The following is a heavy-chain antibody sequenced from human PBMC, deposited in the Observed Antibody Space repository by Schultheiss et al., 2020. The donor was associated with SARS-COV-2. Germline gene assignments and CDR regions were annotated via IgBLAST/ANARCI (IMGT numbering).Heavy chain of an antibody. CDR2: IYSGGST. CDR3: ARDRGYCTNGVCYLFDY. Sequence: GGSLRLSCAASGFTFSSYWMHWVRQAPGKGLVWVSVIYSGGSTYYADSVKGRFTISRDDSKNTLYLQMNSLRAEDTAVYYCARDRGYCTNGVCYLFDYWGQGTLVTVSS. CDR1: GFTFSSYW. V-gene: IGHV3-66*01. D-gene: IGHD2-8*01. J-gene: IGHJ4*02.